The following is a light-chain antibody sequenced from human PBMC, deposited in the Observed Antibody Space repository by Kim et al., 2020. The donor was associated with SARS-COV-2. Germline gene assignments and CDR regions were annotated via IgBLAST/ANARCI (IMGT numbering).Light chain of an antibody. V-gene: IGLV1-47*01. CDR2: RVS. J-gene: IGLJ3*02. CDR3: AVWDDSLSAWV. Sequence: GHRVTIDCSGSTSNIRSKYVDWYQHLPGTAPQVLLYRVSQRPSGVPYRFSGSKSGTSASLAVSGLRSEDQTDHYCAVWDDSLSAWVFDEGTQLTVL. CDR1: TSNIRSKY.